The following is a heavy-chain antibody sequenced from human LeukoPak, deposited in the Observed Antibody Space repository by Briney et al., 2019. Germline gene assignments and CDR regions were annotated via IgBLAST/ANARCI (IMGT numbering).Heavy chain of an antibody. CDR3: ARDTSTGYSSSWYRSNAFDI. D-gene: IGHD6-13*01. CDR1: GYTFTSYG. J-gene: IGHJ3*02. Sequence: ASVKVSCKASGYTFTSYGISWVRQAPGQGLEWMGIINPSGGSTSYAQKFQGRVTMTRDTSTSTVYMELSSLRSEDTAVYYCARDTSTGYSSSWYRSNAFDIWGQGTMVTVSS. CDR2: INPSGGST. V-gene: IGHV1-46*01.